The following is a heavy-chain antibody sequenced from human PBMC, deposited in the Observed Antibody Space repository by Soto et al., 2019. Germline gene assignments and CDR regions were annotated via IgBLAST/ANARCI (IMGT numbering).Heavy chain of an antibody. CDR2: IYPGDSDT. D-gene: IGHD3-16*01. CDR1: GYSFTSYW. CDR3: ARVMPGEVTTFGNFDY. V-gene: IGHV5-51*01. J-gene: IGHJ4*02. Sequence: GESLKISCKGSGYSFTSYWIGWVRQMPGKGLEWMGIIYPGDSDTRYSPSFQGQVTISADKSISTAYPQWSSLKASDTAMYYCARVMPGEVTTFGNFDYWGQGTLVTVSS.